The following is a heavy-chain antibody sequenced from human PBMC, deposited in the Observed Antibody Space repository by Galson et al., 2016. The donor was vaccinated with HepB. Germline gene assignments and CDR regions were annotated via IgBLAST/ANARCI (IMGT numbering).Heavy chain of an antibody. CDR1: GGSFNDYY. D-gene: IGHD1-26*01. CDR2: ISHTGKT. Sequence: SETLSLTCAAYGGSFNDYYRSWTRQAPGKGLEWIGEISHTGKTEYNTSLKRRVTISVDRSKKQFSLKVRSVTAADSAVYYCARVGPWGFEDFWGQGSLVSVSS. CDR3: ARVGPWGFEDF. V-gene: IGHV4-34*01. J-gene: IGHJ4*02.